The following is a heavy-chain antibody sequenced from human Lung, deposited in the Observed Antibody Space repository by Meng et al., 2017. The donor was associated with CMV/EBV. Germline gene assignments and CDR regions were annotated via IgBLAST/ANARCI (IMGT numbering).Heavy chain of an antibody. Sequence: SVKVSCKASGGTFSSYAISWVRQAPGQGLEWMGGIIPILGIANYAQKFQGRVTITADKSTSTAYMELSSLRSEDTAVYYCARFRVGGYSTDYWGKGTLVTVSS. CDR3: ARFRVGGYSTDY. CDR1: GGTFSSYA. CDR2: IIPILGIA. V-gene: IGHV1-69*10. J-gene: IGHJ4*02. D-gene: IGHD3-22*01.